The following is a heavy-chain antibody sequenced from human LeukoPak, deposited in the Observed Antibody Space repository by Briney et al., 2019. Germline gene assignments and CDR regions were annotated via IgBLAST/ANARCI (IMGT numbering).Heavy chain of an antibody. D-gene: IGHD1-26*01. CDR1: GGSISSYY. CDR2: IYYSGST. V-gene: IGHV4-59*08. J-gene: IGHJ5*02. CDR3: ARQARVGNWFDP. Sequence: PSETLSLTCTVSGGSISSYYWSCIRQPPGKGLEGIGYIYYSGSTNYNPSLKSRVTISVDPSKNQFSLKLSSVTAADTAVYYCARQARVGNWFDPWGQGPLVTVSS.